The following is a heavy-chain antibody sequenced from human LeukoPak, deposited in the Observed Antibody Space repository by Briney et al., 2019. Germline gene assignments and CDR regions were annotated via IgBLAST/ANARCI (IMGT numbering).Heavy chain of an antibody. V-gene: IGHV3-23*01. CDR3: AKDARTYYYGSGSLPLDY. CDR2: ISGSSGST. CDR1: GFTFTSYA. Sequence: GGSLRLSCAASGFTFTSYAMNWVRQAPGKGLEWVSAISGSSGSTYYADSVKGRFTVSRDNSENTLLLQMNSLRAEDTAVYYCAKDARTYYYGSGSLPLDYWGQGTLVTVSS. J-gene: IGHJ4*02. D-gene: IGHD3-10*01.